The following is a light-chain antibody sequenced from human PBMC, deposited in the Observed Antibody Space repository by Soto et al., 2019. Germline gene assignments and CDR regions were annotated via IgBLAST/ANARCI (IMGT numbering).Light chain of an antibody. Sequence: QSALTQPASVSGSPGQSITISCTGTSSDVGGYNFVSWYQQHPGKVPKLMIFDVNRRPSGVSDRFPGSKSGNTASLTISGLPAEDEGDYYCCSYTSSSTHVFGSGTKLTVL. J-gene: IGLJ1*01. CDR1: SSDVGGYNF. V-gene: IGLV2-14*03. CDR2: DVN. CDR3: CSYTSSSTHV.